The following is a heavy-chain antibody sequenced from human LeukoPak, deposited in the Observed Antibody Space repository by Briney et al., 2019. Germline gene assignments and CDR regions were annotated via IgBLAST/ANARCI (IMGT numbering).Heavy chain of an antibody. J-gene: IGHJ5*02. CDR1: GYTFTSYG. D-gene: IGHD6-13*01. CDR2: ISAYNGNT. V-gene: IGHV1-18*04. CDR3: ARPKTPYSSTWYPNWFDP. Sequence: GASVKVSCKASGYTFTSYGISWVRQAPGQGLEWMGWISAYNGNTNYAQKLQGRVTMTTDTSTSTAYMELRSLRSDDTAVYYCARPKTPYSSTWYPNWFDPWGQGTLVTVSS.